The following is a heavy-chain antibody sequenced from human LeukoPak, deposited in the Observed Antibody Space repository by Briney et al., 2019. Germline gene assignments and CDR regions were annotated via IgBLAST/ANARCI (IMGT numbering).Heavy chain of an antibody. Sequence: GGSLRLSCAASGFTFSNYGMHWVRQAPGKGLEWVAIISNDGSNKYYADSVKGRFTISRDNSKNTLYLQMNSLRAEDTAMYYCTKYSSSSNYYYGLDVWGQGTTVTVSS. CDR2: ISNDGSNK. J-gene: IGHJ6*02. CDR3: TKYSSSSNYYYGLDV. D-gene: IGHD6-13*01. CDR1: GFTFSNYG. V-gene: IGHV3-30*18.